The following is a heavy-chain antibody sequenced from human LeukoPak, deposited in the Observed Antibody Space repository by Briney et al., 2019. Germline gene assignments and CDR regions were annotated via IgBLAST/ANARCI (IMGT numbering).Heavy chain of an antibody. CDR2: IYYSGST. CDR1: GGSISSGAYY. CDR3: ARGGVEDYVWGSYRYYFDY. V-gene: IGHV4-31*03. D-gene: IGHD3-16*02. J-gene: IGHJ4*02. Sequence: PSQTLSLTCTVSGGSISSGAYYWTWIRQHPGKGLEWIGYIYYSGSTYYSASLKSRVTISVDTSKNQFSLKLNSVTAADTAVYYCARGGVEDYVWGSYRYYFDYWGQGTLVTVSS.